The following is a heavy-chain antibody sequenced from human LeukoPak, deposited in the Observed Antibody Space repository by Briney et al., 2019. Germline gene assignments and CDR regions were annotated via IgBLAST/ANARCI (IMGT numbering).Heavy chain of an antibody. CDR3: ARGYYDSSGYPRTDDYYFDY. V-gene: IGHV4-59*01. CDR2: IYYSGST. Sequence: SETLSLTCTVSGGSISSYYWSSVRQPPGKGLEWIGYIYYSGSTNYNPSLKSRVTISVDTSKNQFSLKLSSVTAADTAVYYCARGYYDSSGYPRTDDYYFDYLGQGTLVTVSS. J-gene: IGHJ4*02. D-gene: IGHD3-22*01. CDR1: GGSISSYY.